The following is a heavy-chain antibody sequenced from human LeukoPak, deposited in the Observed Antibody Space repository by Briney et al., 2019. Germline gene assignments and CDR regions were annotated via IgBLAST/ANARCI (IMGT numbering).Heavy chain of an antibody. CDR3: ARVANYYGSGSFSDAFDI. Sequence: GGSLRLSCAAPGFTVSSNYMSWVRQAPGKGLEWVSVIYSGGNTYYADSVKGRITISRDNSKNTLYLQMNSLRAEDTAVYYCARVANYYGSGSFSDAFDIWGQGTMVTVSS. CDR2: IYSGGNT. J-gene: IGHJ3*02. V-gene: IGHV3-53*01. D-gene: IGHD3-10*01. CDR1: GFTVSSNY.